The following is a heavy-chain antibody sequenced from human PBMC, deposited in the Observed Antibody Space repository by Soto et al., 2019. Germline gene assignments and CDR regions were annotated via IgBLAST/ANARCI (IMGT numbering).Heavy chain of an antibody. CDR1: GGTFSSYA. CDR2: IIPIFGTA. CDR3: ARDSGLPDPYYYYYGMDV. V-gene: IGHV1-69*13. D-gene: IGHD3-10*01. Sequence: GASVKVSCKASGGTFSSYAISWVRQAPGQGLEWMGGIIPIFGTANYAQKFQGRVTITADESTSTAYMELSRLRSEDTAVYYCARDSGLPDPYYYYYGMDVWGQGTTVTVSS. J-gene: IGHJ6*02.